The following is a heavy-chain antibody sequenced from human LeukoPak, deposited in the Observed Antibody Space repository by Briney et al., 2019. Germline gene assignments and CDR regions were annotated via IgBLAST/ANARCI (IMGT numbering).Heavy chain of an antibody. CDR3: ARGIDYYGSGSFGDY. D-gene: IGHD3-10*01. V-gene: IGHV3-48*01. Sequence: GMSLRLSCAASGFTFSNYPMHWVRQAPGKGLEWVSYISSSSSTIYYADSVKGRFTISRDNAKNSLYLQMNSLRAEDTAVYYRARGIDYYGSGSFGDYWGQGTLVTVSS. CDR2: ISSSSSTI. CDR1: GFTFSNYP. J-gene: IGHJ4*02.